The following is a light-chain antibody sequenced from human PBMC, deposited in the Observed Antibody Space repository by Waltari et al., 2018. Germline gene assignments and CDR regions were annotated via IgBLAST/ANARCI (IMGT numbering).Light chain of an antibody. CDR1: SSDIGSYNL. CDR3: CSYAGSSTVV. Sequence: QSALTQPASVSGSPGQSITISCTGTSSDIGSYNLVSWYQQHPGKAPKLMIYGGRKRPSGVSNRFSGSKSGNTASLTISGLQAEDEADYYCCSYAGSSTVVFGGGTKLTVL. J-gene: IGLJ2*01. CDR2: GGR. V-gene: IGLV2-23*01.